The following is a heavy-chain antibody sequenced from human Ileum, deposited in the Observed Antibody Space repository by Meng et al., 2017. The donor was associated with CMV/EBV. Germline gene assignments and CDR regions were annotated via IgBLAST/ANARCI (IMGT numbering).Heavy chain of an antibody. J-gene: IGHJ4*02. V-gene: IGHV3-53*01. D-gene: IGHD2-8*02. CDR2: IYSSGHT. CDR3: AKGCTDKRCYMDF. CDR1: GFAVSSNY. Sequence: CAASGFAVSSNYMSWVRQAPGKGLEFVSSIYSSGHTFYADSVKGRFTISRDNFQNMVYLQMNGLRAEDSAVYFCAKGCTDKRCYMDFWGQGTLVTVSS.